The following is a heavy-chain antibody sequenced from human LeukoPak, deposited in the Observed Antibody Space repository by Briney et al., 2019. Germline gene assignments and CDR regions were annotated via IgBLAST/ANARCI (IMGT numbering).Heavy chain of an antibody. CDR1: GGTFSSYA. CDR3: ATGSYGEMYFDY. V-gene: IGHV1-69*13. Sequence: SVKVSCKASGGTFSSYAISWVRQAPGQGLEWMGGIIPIFGTANYAQKFQGRVTITADESTSTAYMELSSLRSEDTAVYYCATGSYGEMYFDYWGQGTLVTVSS. J-gene: IGHJ4*02. D-gene: IGHD5-18*01. CDR2: IIPIFGTA.